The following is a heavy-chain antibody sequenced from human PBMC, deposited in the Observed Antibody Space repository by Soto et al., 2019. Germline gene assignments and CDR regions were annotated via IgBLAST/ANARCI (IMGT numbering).Heavy chain of an antibody. D-gene: IGHD5-18*01. CDR3: ARIGGYSYGPGAFDI. Sequence: PGGSLRLSCAASGFTFSSYWMSWVRQAPGKGLEWVVNIKQDGSEKYYVDSVKGRFTISRDNAKNSLYLQMNSLRAEDTAVYYCARIGGYSYGPGAFDIWGQGTMVTVSS. CDR2: IKQDGSEK. J-gene: IGHJ3*02. CDR1: GFTFSSYW. V-gene: IGHV3-7*01.